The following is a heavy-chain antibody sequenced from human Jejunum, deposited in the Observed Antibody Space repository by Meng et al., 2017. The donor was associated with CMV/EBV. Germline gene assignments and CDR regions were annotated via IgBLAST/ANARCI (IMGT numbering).Heavy chain of an antibody. CDR3: AKDYIASLANDY. CDR2: IGAAGDT. CDR1: GFTFSSYV. V-gene: IGHV3-23*01. J-gene: IGHJ4*02. D-gene: IGHD2-21*01. Sequence: EVQLLEYGVGLVQPGGSVSLSCAASGFTFSSYVMNWVRQAPGKGLEWVSTIGAAGDTYYAASVKGRFTVSRDNSKNTLYLQMNSVRAEDTATYYCAKDYIASLANDYWGQGTLVTVSS.